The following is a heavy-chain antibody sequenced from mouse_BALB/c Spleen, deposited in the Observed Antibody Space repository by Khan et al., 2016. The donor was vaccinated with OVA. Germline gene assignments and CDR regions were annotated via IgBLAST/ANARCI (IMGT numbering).Heavy chain of an antibody. D-gene: IGHD1-1*01. J-gene: IGHJ4*01. Sequence: DLVKPGASVKLSCKASGYIFISYWINWIKQRPGQGLEWIGRIAPGSGCTSYTEMFKSEATLTVDTSSSTAYIQLSSLLSEDSAIYLYATSNYYDIFLYAMDYGVQRTSVTVSS. CDR2: IAPGSGCT. V-gene: IGHV1S41*01. CDR1: GYIFISYW. CDR3: ATSNYYDIFLYAMDY.